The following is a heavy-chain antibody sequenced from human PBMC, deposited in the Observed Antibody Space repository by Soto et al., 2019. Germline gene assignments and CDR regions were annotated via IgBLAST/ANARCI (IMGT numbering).Heavy chain of an antibody. V-gene: IGHV3-64D*06. CDR1: GFSLSSYA. CDR3: VKDRFIDY. CDR2: ISSDGRST. J-gene: IGHJ4*02. Sequence: GGSLRLSCSVSGFSLSSYAMHWVRQAPGKGLEYASSISSDGRSTYYAASVKGRFTISRDNSKNMLYLQMSSLRPEDTAIYYCVKDRFIDYWGQGTPVTVSS.